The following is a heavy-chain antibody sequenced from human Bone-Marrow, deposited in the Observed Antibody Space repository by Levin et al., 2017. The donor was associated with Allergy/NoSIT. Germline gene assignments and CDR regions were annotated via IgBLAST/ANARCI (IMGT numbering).Heavy chain of an antibody. V-gene: IGHV1-2*02. D-gene: IGHD3-22*01. CDR3: AILTHYYDSSGPHSFDV. Sequence: ASVKVSCEASGYIFTDYYIHWVRQAPGQGLEWMGWVNPKTGGTHYIQKFEGRVTMTRDASLSTAYMELSRLTSDDMAVYFCAILTHYYDSSGPHSFDVWGQGTMVTVTS. CDR2: VNPKTGGT. J-gene: IGHJ3*01. CDR1: GYIFTDYY.